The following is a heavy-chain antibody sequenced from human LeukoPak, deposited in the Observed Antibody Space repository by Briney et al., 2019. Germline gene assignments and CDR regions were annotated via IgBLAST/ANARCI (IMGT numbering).Heavy chain of an antibody. V-gene: IGHV3-30*03. J-gene: IGHJ4*02. CDR3: VMVAPFDYYFDY. CDR1: GFTFSSYG. CDR2: ISYDGSNK. D-gene: IGHD3-10*01. Sequence: GGSLRLSCAASGFTFSSYGMHWVRQAPGKGLEWVAVISYDGSNKYYADSVKGRFTISRDNSKNTLYLQMNSLRAEDTAVYYCVMVAPFDYYFDYWGQGTLVTVSS.